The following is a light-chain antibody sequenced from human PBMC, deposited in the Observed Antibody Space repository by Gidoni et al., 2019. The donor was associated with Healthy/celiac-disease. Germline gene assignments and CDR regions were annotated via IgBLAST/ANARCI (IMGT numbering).Light chain of an antibody. CDR3: QQYNNWLALT. J-gene: IGKJ4*01. Sequence: EIVLTQSPATLSVSPGERATRSCRASKSVSSNLAWYQQKPGQAPRLLIYGASTRATGIPARFSGSGSGTEFTLTISSLQSEDFAVYYCQQYNNWLALTFGGGTKVEIK. V-gene: IGKV3-15*01. CDR2: GAS. CDR1: KSVSSN.